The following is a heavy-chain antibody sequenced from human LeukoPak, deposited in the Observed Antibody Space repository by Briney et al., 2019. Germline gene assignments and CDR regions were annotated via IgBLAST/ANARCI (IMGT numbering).Heavy chain of an antibody. D-gene: IGHD3-9*01. CDR1: GYSFTSYW. Sequence: GESLKISRKGSGYSFTSYWIGWVRQMPGKGLEWMGIIYPGDSDTRYSPSFQGQVTISADKSISTAYLQWSSLKASDTAMYYCARTDVYDILTAYAFDIWGQGTMVTVSS. CDR2: IYPGDSDT. J-gene: IGHJ3*02. V-gene: IGHV5-51*01. CDR3: ARTDVYDILTAYAFDI.